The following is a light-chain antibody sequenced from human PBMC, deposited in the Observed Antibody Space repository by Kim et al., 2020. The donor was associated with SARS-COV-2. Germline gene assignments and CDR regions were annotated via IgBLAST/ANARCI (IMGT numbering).Light chain of an antibody. CDR2: QDN. J-gene: IGLJ2*01. Sequence: SYELTQPPSVSVSPGETATISCTGDNLQFKYVCWYQRTAGHSPVLVLYQDNKRPSGIPERFSGSNSGNTATLTISGTQAMEEADYYCQVWDNSLGVFGAGTQLTVL. V-gene: IGLV3-1*01. CDR3: QVWDNSLGV. CDR1: NLQFKY.